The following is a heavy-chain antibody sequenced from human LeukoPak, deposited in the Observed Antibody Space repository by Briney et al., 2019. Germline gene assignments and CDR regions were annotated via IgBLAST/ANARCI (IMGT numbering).Heavy chain of an antibody. J-gene: IGHJ4*02. CDR2: ISSSSSYI. D-gene: IGHD5-18*01. CDR1: GFTFSSYS. Sequence: PGGSLRLSCAASGFTFSSYSMNWVRQAPGKGLEWVSSISSSSSYIYYADSVKGRFTISRDNSKNTLYLEMNNLRAEDTAVYYCAKDSALGDPPSLWGQGTLVTVSS. CDR3: AKDSALGDPPSL. V-gene: IGHV3-21*04.